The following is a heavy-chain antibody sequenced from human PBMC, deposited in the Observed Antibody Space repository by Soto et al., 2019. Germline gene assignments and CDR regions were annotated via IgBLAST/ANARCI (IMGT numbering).Heavy chain of an antibody. CDR1: GFTFSGSA. Sequence: HPGGSLRLSCAASGFTFSGSAMHWVRQASGKGLEWVGRIRSKANSYATAYVASVKGRFTISRDDSKNTAYLQMNSLKTGDTAVYYCTSQGYSYGFVYWGQGTLVTVSS. V-gene: IGHV3-73*01. D-gene: IGHD5-18*01. CDR3: TSQGYSYGFVY. J-gene: IGHJ4*02. CDR2: IRSKANSYAT.